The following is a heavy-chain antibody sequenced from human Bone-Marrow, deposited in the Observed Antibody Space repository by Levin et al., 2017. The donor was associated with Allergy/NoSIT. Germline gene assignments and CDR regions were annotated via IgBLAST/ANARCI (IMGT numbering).Heavy chain of an antibody. CDR3: VRATTDYYYDY. V-gene: IGHV3-72*01. CDR1: GFTFSDHF. Sequence: GESLKISCAASGFTFSDHFMDWVRQAPGKGLEWVGRIRKKGDRYSTEYAASVKGRFTISRDDSKKSLYVQLNSLKTEDTAVYYCVRATTDYYYDYWGQGTLVTVSS. CDR2: IRKKGDRYST. J-gene: IGHJ4*02. D-gene: IGHD2/OR15-2a*01.